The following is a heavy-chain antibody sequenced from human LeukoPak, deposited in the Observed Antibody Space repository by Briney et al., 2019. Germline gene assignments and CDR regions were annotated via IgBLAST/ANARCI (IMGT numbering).Heavy chain of an antibody. Sequence: GGSLRLSCAASGFTFSGSAMNWVRQASGKGLEWVGRIRSKANSYATAYAASVKGRFTISRDDSKNTAYLQMNSLKTEDTAVYYCTRPTYYYGSGSYQKYFQHWGQGTLVTVSS. J-gene: IGHJ1*01. D-gene: IGHD3-10*01. CDR2: IRSKANSYAT. CDR3: TRPTYYYGSGSYQKYFQH. CDR1: GFTFSGSA. V-gene: IGHV3-73*01.